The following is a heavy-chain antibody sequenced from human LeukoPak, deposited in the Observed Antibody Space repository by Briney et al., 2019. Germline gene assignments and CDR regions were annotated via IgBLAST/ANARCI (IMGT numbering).Heavy chain of an antibody. CDR3: ATLTDGDYDFWSGYYDLNY. D-gene: IGHD3-3*01. J-gene: IGHJ4*02. CDR1: GYTFTYYY. V-gene: IGHV1-69-2*01. CDR2: VDPEDGET. Sequence: ASVKISCKVSGYTFTYYYMHWVPQAPGKGLEWMGLVDPEDGETIYAEKFQGRVTITADTSTDTAYMELSSLRSEDTAVYYCATLTDGDYDFWSGYYDLNYWGQGTLVTVSS.